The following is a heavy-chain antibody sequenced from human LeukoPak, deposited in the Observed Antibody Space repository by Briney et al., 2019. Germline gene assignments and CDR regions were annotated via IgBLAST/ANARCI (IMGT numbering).Heavy chain of an antibody. Sequence: GESLKISCKGSGYSFTSYWIGWVRQMPGKGLEWMGIKYPGDSDTKYSPAFQGQVTISVDMSISTAYLQWSSLRASDTAMYYCARQNTAMVMDYYYYYMDVWGKGTTVTVSS. CDR1: GYSFTSYW. V-gene: IGHV5-51*01. CDR3: ARQNTAMVMDYYYYYMDV. J-gene: IGHJ6*03. CDR2: KYPGDSDT. D-gene: IGHD5-18*01.